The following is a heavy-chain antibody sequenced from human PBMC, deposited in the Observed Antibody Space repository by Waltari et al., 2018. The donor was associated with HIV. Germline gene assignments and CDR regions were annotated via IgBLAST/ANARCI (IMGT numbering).Heavy chain of an antibody. Sequence: EVQLVASGGGLVQPGGSLRPSCEATGSHRSSAWMTWVRQAPGKGLEWVANIKEDGSEKWYVDSVKGRFTISRDNAKNSVYLQMNSLRAEDTAVYYCARSRSDAFDLWGQGTMVTVSS. V-gene: IGHV3-7*01. J-gene: IGHJ3*01. CDR1: GSHRSSAW. CDR2: IKEDGSEK. CDR3: ARSRSDAFDL.